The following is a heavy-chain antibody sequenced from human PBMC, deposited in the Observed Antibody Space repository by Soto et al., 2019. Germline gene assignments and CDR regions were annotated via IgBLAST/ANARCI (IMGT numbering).Heavy chain of an antibody. D-gene: IGHD1-26*01. CDR1: GGTFSSYA. Sequence: ASVKVSCKASGGTFSSYAISWVRQAPGQGLEWMGGIIPIFGTANYAQKFQGRVTITADKSTSTAYMELSSLRSEDTAVYYCASRSGSYYSQDFQHWGQGTLVTVSS. CDR2: IIPIFGTA. J-gene: IGHJ1*01. V-gene: IGHV1-69*06. CDR3: ASRSGSYYSQDFQH.